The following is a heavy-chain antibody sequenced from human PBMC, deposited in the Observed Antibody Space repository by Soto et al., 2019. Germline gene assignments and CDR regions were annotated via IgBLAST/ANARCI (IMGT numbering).Heavy chain of an antibody. V-gene: IGHV4-34*01. CDR3: ARGPYDFWSGYFYGMDV. CDR1: GGSFSGYY. CDR2: INHSGST. Sequence: SETLSLTCAVYGGSFSGYYWSWIRQPPGKGLEWIGEINHSGSTNYNPSLKSRVTISVDTSKNQFSLKLSSVTAADTAVYYCARGPYDFWSGYFYGMDVWGQGTTVTVYS. J-gene: IGHJ6*02. D-gene: IGHD3-3*01.